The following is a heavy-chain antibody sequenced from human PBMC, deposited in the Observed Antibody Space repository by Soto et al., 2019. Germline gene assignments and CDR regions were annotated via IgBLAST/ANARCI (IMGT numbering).Heavy chain of an antibody. V-gene: IGHV3-30*18. CDR3: AKDAGYSSSWYGYYYYYGMDV. J-gene: IGHJ6*02. CDR1: GFTFSSYG. D-gene: IGHD6-13*01. CDR2: ISYDGSNK. Sequence: PGGSLRLSCAASGFTFSSYGMHWVRQAPGKGLEWVAVISYDGSNKYYADSVKGRFTISRDNSKNTLYLQMNSLRAEDTAVYYCAKDAGYSSSWYGYYYYYGMDVWRQGITVTVS.